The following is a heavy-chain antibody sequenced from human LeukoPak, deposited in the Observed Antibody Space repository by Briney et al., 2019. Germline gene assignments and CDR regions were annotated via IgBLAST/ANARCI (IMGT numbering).Heavy chain of an antibody. D-gene: IGHD1-26*01. CDR1: GYTLTSYD. J-gene: IGHJ6*03. V-gene: IGHV1-8*03. CDR3: ARGIVGATRGYYYYYYMDV. Sequence: ASVKVSCKASGYTLTSYDINWVRQATGQGLEWMGWMNPNSGNTGYAQKFQGRVTITRNTSISTAYMELSSLRSEDTAVYYCARGIVGATRGYYYYYYMDVWGKGTTVTVSS. CDR2: MNPNSGNT.